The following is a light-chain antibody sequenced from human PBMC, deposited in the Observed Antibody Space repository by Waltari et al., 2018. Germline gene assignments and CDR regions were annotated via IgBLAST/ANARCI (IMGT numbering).Light chain of an antibody. CDR2: DAS. CDR1: QSISSW. Sequence: DIQITQSPSTLSASVGDRVTLTCRASQSISSWLAGYQQKPGKAPKLLIYDASSLESGVASRFSGSGSGTEFTLTISSLQPDDSATYWCQTYNNYGTFGQGTKVEI. J-gene: IGKJ1*01. CDR3: QTYNNYGT. V-gene: IGKV1-5*01.